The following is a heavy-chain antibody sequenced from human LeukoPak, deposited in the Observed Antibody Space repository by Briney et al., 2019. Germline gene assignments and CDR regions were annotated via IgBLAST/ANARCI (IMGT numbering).Heavy chain of an antibody. Sequence: HPGGSLRLSCAASGFTFDDYGMSWVRQAPGKGLECLSYISGSTGVIYYADSVKGRFTISRDNAKSSVSLQMDSLKVEDTAVYYCARGLYYMDVWGKGTTVTVSS. CDR1: GFTFDDYG. J-gene: IGHJ6*03. CDR2: ISGSTGVI. CDR3: ARGLYYMDV. V-gene: IGHV3-48*01.